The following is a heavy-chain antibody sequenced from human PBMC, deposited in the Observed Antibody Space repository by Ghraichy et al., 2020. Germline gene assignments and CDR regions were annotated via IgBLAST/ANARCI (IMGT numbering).Heavy chain of an antibody. V-gene: IGHV4-39*07. CDR2: ISYRGSS. CDR1: GGSISSDTYY. Sequence: SETLSLTCTVSGGSISSDTYYWVWIRQPPGKGLEWIGSISYRGSSYYSPSLKSRVSISVDTSKNQFSLKLSSLTAADTAVYYCARHVAVAAAGIYYGRDVWAKGPRSPSP. CDR3: ARHVAVAAAGIYYGRDV. J-gene: IGHJ6*02. D-gene: IGHD6-13*01.